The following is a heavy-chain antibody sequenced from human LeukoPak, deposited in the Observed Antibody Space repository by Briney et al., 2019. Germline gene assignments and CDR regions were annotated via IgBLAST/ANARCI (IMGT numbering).Heavy chain of an antibody. D-gene: IGHD6-19*01. Sequence: GGSLRLSCAAAGFSFSSNHMSWVRQAPGKGLEWVSVIYSGGNTYYADSVKGRFTISRDNSRNTLYLQMNSLRAEDTAVYYCARASSGWYLGDSWGQGTLVTVSS. V-gene: IGHV3-53*01. J-gene: IGHJ5*01. CDR2: IYSGGNT. CDR3: ARASSGWYLGDS. CDR1: GFSFSSNH.